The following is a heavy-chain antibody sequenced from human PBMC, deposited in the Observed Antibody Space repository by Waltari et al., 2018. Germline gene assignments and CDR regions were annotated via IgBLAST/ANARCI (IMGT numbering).Heavy chain of an antibody. CDR1: GFPPSNARMG. D-gene: IGHD5-12*01. Sequence: QVTLKESGPVLVKPTETLTLTCTVSGFPPSNARMGVSWIRQPPGKALEWLAHIVSIDEKSYSTSLKSRLTIAKDTSKSQVVLTMTNMDPVDTATYYCACDSGRELGYEDAFDIWGQGTMVTVSS. CDR2: IVSIDEK. CDR3: ACDSGRELGYEDAFDI. J-gene: IGHJ3*02. V-gene: IGHV2-26*04.